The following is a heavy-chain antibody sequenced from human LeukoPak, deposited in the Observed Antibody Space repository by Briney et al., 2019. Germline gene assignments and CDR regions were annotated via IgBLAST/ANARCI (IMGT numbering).Heavy chain of an antibody. D-gene: IGHD5-18*01. J-gene: IGHJ5*02. CDR3: ARGPPLDGYSYGENWFDP. CDR1: GGTFSSYT. Sequence: ASVKVSCKASGGTFSSYTISWVRQAPGQGLAWMGRTIPILGIANYAQKFQGRVTITADKSTGTAYMELSSLRSEDTAVYYCARGPPLDGYSYGENWFDPWGQGTLVTVSS. V-gene: IGHV1-69*02. CDR2: TIPILGIA.